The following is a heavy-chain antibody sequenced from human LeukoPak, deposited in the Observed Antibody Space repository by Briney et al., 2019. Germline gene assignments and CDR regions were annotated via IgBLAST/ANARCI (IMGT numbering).Heavy chain of an antibody. CDR1: GFTFSSYA. CDR3: ARAGPIAARSSSYYYYMDV. V-gene: IGHV3-30*01. CDR2: ISYDGSNK. J-gene: IGHJ6*03. Sequence: GGSLRLSCAVSGFTFSSYAMHWVRQAPGKGLEWVAVISYDGSNKYYADSVKGRFTISSDNSKNTLYLQMNSLRAEDTAVYYCARAGPIAARSSSYYYYMDVWGKGTTVTVSS. D-gene: IGHD6-6*01.